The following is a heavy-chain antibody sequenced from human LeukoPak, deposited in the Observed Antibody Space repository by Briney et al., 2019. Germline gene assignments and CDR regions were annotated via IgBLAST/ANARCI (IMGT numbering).Heavy chain of an antibody. J-gene: IGHJ4*02. Sequence: GESLKISCKGSGYSFTSYWIGWVRQMPGKGLEWMGIIYPGDSDTRYSPSFLGQVTISADKSISTAYLQWSSLKASDTAMYYCARHEDDFWSGYYSDYWGQGTLVTVSS. V-gene: IGHV5-51*01. CDR3: ARHEDDFWSGYYSDY. CDR1: GYSFTSYW. CDR2: IYPGDSDT. D-gene: IGHD3-3*01.